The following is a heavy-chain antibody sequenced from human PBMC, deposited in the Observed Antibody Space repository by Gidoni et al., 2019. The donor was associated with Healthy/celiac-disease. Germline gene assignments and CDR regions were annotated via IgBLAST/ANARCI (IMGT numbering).Heavy chain of an antibody. CDR1: GFTFSSYA. D-gene: IGHD2-2*01. CDR2: ISGSGGST. CDR3: AKDLVPFEPSYYYYGMDV. Sequence: EVQLLESGGGLVQPGGSLRLSCAASGFTFSSYAMSWVRQAPGKGLEWVSAISGSGGSTYYADSVKGRFTISRDNSKNTLYLQMNSLRAEDTAVYYCAKDLVPFEPSYYYYGMDVWGQGTTVTVSS. V-gene: IGHV3-23*01. J-gene: IGHJ6*02.